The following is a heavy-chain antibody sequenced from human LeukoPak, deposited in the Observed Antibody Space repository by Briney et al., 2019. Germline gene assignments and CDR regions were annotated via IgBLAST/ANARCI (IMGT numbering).Heavy chain of an antibody. D-gene: IGHD3-22*01. CDR3: ARVQYYYDSSGYYSGYYYYYMDV. Sequence: PSETLSLTCTVSGGSISSSSYYWGWIRQPPGKGLEWIGSIYYSGSTYYNPSLKSRVTISVDTSKNQFSLKLSSVTAADTAVYYCARVQYYYDSSGYYSGYYYYYMDVWGKGTTVTFSS. CDR2: IYYSGST. V-gene: IGHV4-39*01. CDR1: GGSISSSSYY. J-gene: IGHJ6*03.